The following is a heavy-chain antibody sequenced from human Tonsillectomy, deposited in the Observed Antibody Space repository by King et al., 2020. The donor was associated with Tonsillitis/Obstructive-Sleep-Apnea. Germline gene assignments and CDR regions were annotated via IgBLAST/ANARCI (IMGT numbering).Heavy chain of an antibody. CDR3: ARDSNPHRVGSYWDAFDI. CDR1: GFTFSTYW. Sequence: VQLVESGGGLVQPGGSLRLSCAGSGFTFSTYWMTWIRQTPGKGLEWVANIKGDGSDKYVVDSVKGRFTISRDNAKNSLYLQMNSLRAEDTAVYYCARDSNPHRVGSYWDAFDIWGQGTMVTVSS. J-gene: IGHJ3*02. V-gene: IGHV3-7*03. D-gene: IGHD5-24*01. CDR2: IKGDGSDK.